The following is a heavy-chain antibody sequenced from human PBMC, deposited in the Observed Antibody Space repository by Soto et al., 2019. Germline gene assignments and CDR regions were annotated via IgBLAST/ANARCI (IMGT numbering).Heavy chain of an antibody. CDR2: SSYSGTT. Sequence: QVQLQESGPGLVKPSQTLSLTCTVSGGSISSGNYYWSWIRQPPGKGLGGIGFSSYSGTTHYSAFLRGRVSISVDTSTSQFSPDGRAGTAADTAVYEGAPMGTPVTGLYYSGYWRQEAVVTVSS. CDR3: APMGTPVTGLYYSGY. D-gene: IGHD4-17*01. CDR1: GGSISSGNYY. V-gene: IGHV4-30-4*03. J-gene: IGHJ4*02.